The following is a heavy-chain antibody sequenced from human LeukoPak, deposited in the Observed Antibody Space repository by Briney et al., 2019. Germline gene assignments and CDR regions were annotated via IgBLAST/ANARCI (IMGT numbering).Heavy chain of an antibody. CDR2: ISYDGSNN. CDR1: GFTFSSYA. D-gene: IGHD3-22*01. V-gene: IGHV3-30*01. CDR3: ARATGDYYDSSGYYYGSSFDY. Sequence: GGSLRLSCAASGFTFSSYAMHWVRQAPGKGLEWVAVISYDGSNNYYADSVKGRFTISRDNSKNTLYLQMNSLRAEDTAVYYCARATGDYYDSSGYYYGSSFDYWGQGTLVTVSS. J-gene: IGHJ4*02.